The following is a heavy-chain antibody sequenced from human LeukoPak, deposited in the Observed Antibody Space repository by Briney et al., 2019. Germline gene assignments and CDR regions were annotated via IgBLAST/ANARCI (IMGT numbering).Heavy chain of an antibody. Sequence: GGSLRLSCAASGFTFSNAWMSWVRQAPGKGLEWVGRIKSKTDGGTTDYAAPVKGRFTISRDDSKNTLYLQMNSLNTEDTAVYYCTTGYSSSWGHYWGQGTLVTVSS. J-gene: IGHJ4*02. CDR3: TTGYSSSWGHY. V-gene: IGHV3-15*01. CDR1: GFTFSNAW. D-gene: IGHD6-13*01. CDR2: IKSKTDGGTT.